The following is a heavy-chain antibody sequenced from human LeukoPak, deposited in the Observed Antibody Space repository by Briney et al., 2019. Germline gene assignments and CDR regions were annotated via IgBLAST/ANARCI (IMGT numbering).Heavy chain of an antibody. V-gene: IGHV1-69*06. CDR3: ARGGGYCSSTSCPEFDY. Sequence: GASVKVSCKACGGTFSSYAISWVRQAPGQGLEWMGGIIPIFGTANYAQKFQGRVTITADKSTSTAYMELSSLRSEDTAVYYCARGGGYCSSTSCPEFDYWGQGTLVTVSS. CDR1: GGTFSSYA. J-gene: IGHJ4*02. CDR2: IIPIFGTA. D-gene: IGHD2-2*01.